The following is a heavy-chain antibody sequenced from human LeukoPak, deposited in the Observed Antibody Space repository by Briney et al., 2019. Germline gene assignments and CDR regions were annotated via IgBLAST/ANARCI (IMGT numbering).Heavy chain of an antibody. J-gene: IGHJ4*02. CDR1: GFTFSSYG. V-gene: IGHV3-23*01. CDR2: ISGSGGST. CDR3: AKDSGVLRHFDWLSYFDY. D-gene: IGHD3-9*01. Sequence: GGSLRLSCAASGFTFSSYGMSWVRQAPGKGLEWVSAISGSGGSTYYADSVKGRFTISRDNSRRTLYLQMNSLRAEDTAVYYCAKDSGVLRHFDWLSYFDYWGQGTLVTVSS.